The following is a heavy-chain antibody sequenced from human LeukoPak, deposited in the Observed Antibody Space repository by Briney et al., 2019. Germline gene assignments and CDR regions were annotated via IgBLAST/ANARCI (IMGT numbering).Heavy chain of an antibody. Sequence: ASVKVSCKASGYTFTGYYIHWVRQAPGQGLEWMGWSNPNRGDTNYAQKFQGRVTMTRDTSISTAYMELSRLRSDDPAVYYCARGGDSTNFDDWGQGTLVTVSS. D-gene: IGHD4-11*01. J-gene: IGHJ4*02. CDR1: GYTFTGYY. V-gene: IGHV1-2*02. CDR2: SNPNRGDT. CDR3: ARGGDSTNFDD.